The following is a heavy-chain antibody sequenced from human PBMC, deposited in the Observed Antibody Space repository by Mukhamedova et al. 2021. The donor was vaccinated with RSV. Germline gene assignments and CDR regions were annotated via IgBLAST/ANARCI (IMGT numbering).Heavy chain of an antibody. CDR3: ARVLAMDTAMADY. D-gene: IGHD5-18*01. J-gene: IGHJ4*02. Sequence: GQGLEWMGGIIPILGIANYAQKFQGRVTITADKSTSTAYMELSSLRSEDTAVYYCARVLAMDTAMADYWGQGTLVTVSS. V-gene: IGHV1-69*10. CDR2: IIPILGIA.